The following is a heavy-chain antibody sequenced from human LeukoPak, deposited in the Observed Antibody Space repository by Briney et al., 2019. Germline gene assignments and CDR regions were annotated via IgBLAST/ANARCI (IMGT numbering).Heavy chain of an antibody. CDR2: ISGSGGST. J-gene: IGHJ6*03. D-gene: IGHD6-19*01. V-gene: IGHV3-23*01. CDR1: GFTFSSYA. Sequence: GGSLRLSCAASGFTFSSYAMSWVRQAPGKGLEWVSAISGSGGSTYYADSVKGRFTISRDNSKNTLYLQMNSLRAEDTAVYYCAKRGGVASSGQWGYYMDVWGKGTTVTVSS. CDR3: AKRGGVASSGQWGYYMDV.